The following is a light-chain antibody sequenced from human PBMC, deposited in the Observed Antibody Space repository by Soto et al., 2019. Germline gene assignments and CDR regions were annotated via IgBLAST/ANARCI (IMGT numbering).Light chain of an antibody. Sequence: IVLTQSPGTLSLSPGDRAPLSCRASQSVSSSYLAWYQQKPGQAPRLLIYGASSRATGIPDRFSGSGSGTDFTLTISRLEPEDFAVYYCQQYGSSPLTFGGGTKVESK. J-gene: IGKJ4*01. V-gene: IGKV3-20*01. CDR3: QQYGSSPLT. CDR1: QSVSSSY. CDR2: GAS.